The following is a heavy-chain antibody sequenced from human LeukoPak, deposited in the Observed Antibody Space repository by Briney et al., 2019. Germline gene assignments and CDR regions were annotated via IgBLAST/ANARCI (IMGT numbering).Heavy chain of an antibody. CDR2: ISGSGYST. CDR1: GFTFSTYA. V-gene: IGHV3-23*01. J-gene: IGHJ4*02. D-gene: IGHD6-6*01. Sequence: GGSLRLSCAASGFTFSTYAMSWVRQAPGKGLEWVSSISGSGYSTYYADSVKGRFTISRDNSRNSLYVQMNSLRTEDTAVYYCVKDQAQVYGYFDSWGLGTLVTVSS. CDR3: VKDQAQVYGYFDS.